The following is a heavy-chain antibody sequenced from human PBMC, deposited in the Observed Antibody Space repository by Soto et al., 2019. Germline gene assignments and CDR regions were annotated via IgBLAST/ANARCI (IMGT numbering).Heavy chain of an antibody. Sequence: QVQLVQSGAEVKKPGSSVKVSCKASGGTFSSYAISWVRQAPGQGLEWMGGIIPIFGTANYAQKFQGRVTITADKFTSTAYMELSSLRSEDTAVYYCARGAIVGATTIGDVLPTHWYFDLWGRGTLVTVSS. V-gene: IGHV1-69*06. J-gene: IGHJ2*01. CDR3: ARGAIVGATTIGDVLPTHWYFDL. CDR1: GGTFSSYA. CDR2: IIPIFGTA. D-gene: IGHD1-26*01.